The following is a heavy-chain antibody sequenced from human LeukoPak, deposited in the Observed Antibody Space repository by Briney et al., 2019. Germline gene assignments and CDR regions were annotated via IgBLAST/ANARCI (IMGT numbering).Heavy chain of an antibody. CDR1: GGSISSYY. CDR3: ARHNRVYYDFDY. V-gene: IGHV4-59*08. D-gene: IGHD5/OR15-5a*01. CDR2: ISYTGST. Sequence: SETLSLTCTVSGGSISSYYWSWIRQPAGKALEGIGYISYTGSTKYNPSLESRVTISVDTSKNQFSLKLSSVTAADTAVYFCARHNRVYYDFDYWGQGTLVTVSS. J-gene: IGHJ4*02.